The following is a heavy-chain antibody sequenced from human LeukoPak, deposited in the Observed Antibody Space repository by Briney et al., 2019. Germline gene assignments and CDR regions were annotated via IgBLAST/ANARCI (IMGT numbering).Heavy chain of an antibody. CDR2: IYHSGST. J-gene: IGHJ5*02. Sequence: SETLSLTCTVSGYSISSGYYWGWIRQPPGKGLEWIGSIYHSGSTYYNPSLKSRVTISVDTSKNQFSLKLSSVTAADTAVYYCARGLRGWVSSFDPRFDPWGQGTLVTVSS. D-gene: IGHD6-6*01. CDR3: ARGLRGWVSSFDPRFDP. CDR1: GYSISSGYY. V-gene: IGHV4-38-2*02.